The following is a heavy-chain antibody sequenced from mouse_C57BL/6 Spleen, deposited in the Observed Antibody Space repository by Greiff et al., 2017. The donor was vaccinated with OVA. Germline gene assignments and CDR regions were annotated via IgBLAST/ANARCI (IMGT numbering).Heavy chain of an antibody. CDR3: ARDDGDYGYFDY. CDR2: ISYDGSN. J-gene: IGHJ2*01. V-gene: IGHV3-6*01. CDR1: GYSITSGYY. Sequence: ESGPGLVKPSQSLSLTCSVTGYSITSGYYWNWIRQFPGNKLEWMGYISYDGSNNYNPSLKNRITITRDTSKNQFFLKLNSVTTEDTATYYCARDDGDYGYFDYWGQGTTLTVSS. D-gene: IGHD2-13*01.